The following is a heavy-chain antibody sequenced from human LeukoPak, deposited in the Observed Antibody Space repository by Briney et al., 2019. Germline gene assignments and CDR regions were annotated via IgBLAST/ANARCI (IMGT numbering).Heavy chain of an antibody. D-gene: IGHD1-26*01. V-gene: IGHV4-4*07. J-gene: IGHJ4*02. Sequence: SETLSLTCTVSGGSISSYYWSWIRQPAGKGLEWIGRIYTSGSTNYNASLESRVSMSVDTSKNQFSLKLSSVTAADTAVFYCARENSGSYREFDYWGQGTLATVSS. CDR1: GGSISSYY. CDR3: ARENSGSYREFDY. CDR2: IYTSGST.